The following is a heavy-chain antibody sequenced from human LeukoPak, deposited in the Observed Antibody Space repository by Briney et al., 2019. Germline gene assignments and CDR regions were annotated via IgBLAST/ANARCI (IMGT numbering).Heavy chain of an antibody. CDR3: ASLCQVSTCAKFEY. V-gene: IGHV4-39*01. CDR1: GDFLSSGSYY. J-gene: IGHJ4*02. Sequence: PSETLSLTCTVSGDFLSSGSYYWGWIRQSPDKGLAWIGSIYYSGSTFYNASFETRVTMSVDTSKNQFSLKLTSVTAADTAVYYCASLCQVSTCAKFEYWGQGILVTVSS. D-gene: IGHD3-16*01. CDR2: IYYSGST.